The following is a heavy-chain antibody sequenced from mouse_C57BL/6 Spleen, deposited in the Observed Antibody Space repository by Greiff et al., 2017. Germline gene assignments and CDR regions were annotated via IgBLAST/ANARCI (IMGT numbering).Heavy chain of an antibody. D-gene: IGHD1-1*01. CDR1: GYTFTSYG. V-gene: IGHV1-81*01. CDR3: ARWKSTVGDYAMDY. CDR2: IYPRSGNT. J-gene: IGHJ4*01. Sequence: VQLQQSGAELARPGASVKLSCKASGYTFTSYGISWVKQRTGQGLEWIGEIYPRSGNTYYNEKFKGNATLTADKSSSTAYMELRSLTSEDSAVYFWARWKSTVGDYAMDYWGQGTSVTVSS.